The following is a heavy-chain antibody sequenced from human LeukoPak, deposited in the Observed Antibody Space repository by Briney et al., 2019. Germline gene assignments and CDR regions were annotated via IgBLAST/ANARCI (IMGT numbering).Heavy chain of an antibody. CDR3: ARVTSSTSCAYFDY. D-gene: IGHD2-2*01. Sequence: SEALSLTCTVSGGSISSGGYYWSWIRQHPGKGLEWIGYIYYSGSTYYNPSLKSRVTISVDTSKNQFSLKLSSVTAADTAVYYCARVTSSTSCAYFDYWGQGTLVTVSS. CDR1: GGSISSGGYY. J-gene: IGHJ4*02. V-gene: IGHV4-31*03. CDR2: IYYSGST.